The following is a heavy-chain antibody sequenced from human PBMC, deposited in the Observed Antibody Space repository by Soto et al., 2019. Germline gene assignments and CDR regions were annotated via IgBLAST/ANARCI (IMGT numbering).Heavy chain of an antibody. V-gene: IGHV4-4*02. CDR1: GGSITSSNW. CDR2: IYHSGST. J-gene: IGHJ4*02. D-gene: IGHD2-8*02. CDR3: ARDKITGLFDY. Sequence: SETLSLTCALSGGSITSSNWWSSVRQPPGKGLEWIGEIYHSGSTNYNPSLKSRVTISVDKSKNHFSLKLSSVTAADTAVYYCARDKITGLFDYWGQGTLVTVS.